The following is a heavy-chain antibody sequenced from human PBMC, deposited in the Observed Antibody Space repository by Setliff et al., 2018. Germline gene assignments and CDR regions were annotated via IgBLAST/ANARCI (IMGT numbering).Heavy chain of an antibody. D-gene: IGHD4-4*01. V-gene: IGHV4-39*01. J-gene: IGHJ5*02. CDR3: ARARYSNFLNWFDP. Sequence: KTSETLSLTCTVSGGSISSGGYYWSWIRQHPGKGLEWIGSISNSGGTYYNPSLKSRVTISVDTSKNQFSLKLSSVTAADTAVYYCARARYSNFLNWFDPWGQGTLVTVSS. CDR2: ISNSGGT. CDR1: GGSISSGGYY.